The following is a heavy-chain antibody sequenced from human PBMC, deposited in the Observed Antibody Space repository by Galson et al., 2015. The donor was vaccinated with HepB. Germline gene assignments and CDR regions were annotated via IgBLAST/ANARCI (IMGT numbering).Heavy chain of an antibody. D-gene: IGHD1-26*01. Sequence: SLRLSCAASGLTFSSYGMHWVRQAPGKGLEGVAFISYDGSNKHYVDSVKGRFTISRDNSKNTLYLQMNSLRAEDTAVYYCAKSSGSYPTWFDPWGQGTLVTVSS. CDR3: AKSSGSYPTWFDP. CDR2: ISYDGSNK. V-gene: IGHV3-30*18. J-gene: IGHJ5*02. CDR1: GLTFSSYG.